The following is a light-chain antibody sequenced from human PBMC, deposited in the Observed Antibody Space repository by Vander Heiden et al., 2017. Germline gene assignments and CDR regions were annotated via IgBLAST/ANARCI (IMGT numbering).Light chain of an antibody. Sequence: SYVLPQPPSVSVAPGPTARITCGGNHIGSKSVHWYQQKPAQAPVLFVYDDSDRPSGIPERFSGSNSGNTATLTISRVEAGDEADYYCQVWDSSSDHWVFGGGTKLTVL. CDR1: HIGSKS. CDR2: DDS. V-gene: IGLV3-21*02. CDR3: QVWDSSSDHWV. J-gene: IGLJ3*02.